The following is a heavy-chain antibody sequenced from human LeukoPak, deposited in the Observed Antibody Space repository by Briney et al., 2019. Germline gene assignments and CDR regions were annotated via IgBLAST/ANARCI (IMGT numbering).Heavy chain of an antibody. CDR2: IYSGDNT. CDR3: ARTSSYRFEY. J-gene: IGHJ4*02. D-gene: IGHD3-16*02. CDR1: GFAVSTNY. Sequence: PGGSLRLSCAASGFAVSTNYMSWVRQAPGKGLEWVSVIYSGDNTYYSDSVKGRFTISRDNSKNTLYLQMNSLRAEDTAVYYCARTSSYRFEYWGQGTLVTVSS. V-gene: IGHV3-53*01.